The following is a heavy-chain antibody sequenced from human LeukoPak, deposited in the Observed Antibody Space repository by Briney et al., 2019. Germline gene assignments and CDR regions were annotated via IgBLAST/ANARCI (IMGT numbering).Heavy chain of an antibody. CDR2: ISAYNGNT. V-gene: IGHV1-18*01. J-gene: IGHJ5*02. Sequence: ASVKVSCKASGYTFTSYGISWVRQAPGQGLEWMGWISAYNGNTNYAQKLQGRVTMTTDTSTSTAYMELRSLRSDDTAVYYCARARDIVVVPAAIPAGYWFDPWGQGTLVTVSS. CDR1: GYTFTSYG. D-gene: IGHD2-2*01. CDR3: ARARDIVVVPAAIPAGYWFDP.